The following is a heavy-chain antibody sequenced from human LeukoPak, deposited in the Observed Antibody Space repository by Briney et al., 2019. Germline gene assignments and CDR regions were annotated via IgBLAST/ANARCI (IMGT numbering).Heavy chain of an antibody. CDR2: INHSGST. CDR1: GGSFSGYY. CDR3: AGGTDY. Sequence: SSETLSLTCAVYGGSFSGYYWSWIRQPPGKGLEWIGEINHSGSTNYNPSLKSRVTISVDTSKNQFSLKLSSVTAADTAVYYCAGGTDYWGQGTLVTVSS. J-gene: IGHJ4*02. V-gene: IGHV4-34*01.